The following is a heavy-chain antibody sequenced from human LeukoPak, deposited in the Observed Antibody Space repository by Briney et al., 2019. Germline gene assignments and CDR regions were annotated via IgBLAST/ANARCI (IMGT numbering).Heavy chain of an antibody. CDR2: INPNSGGT. V-gene: IGHV1-2*02. J-gene: IGHJ3*02. D-gene: IGHD3-9*01. CDR1: GYTFTGYY. Sequence: ASVKVSCKASGYTFTGYYMHWVRQAPGQGLEWMGWINPNSGGTNYAQKFQGRVTMTRDMSTSTVYMELSSLRSEDTAVYYCARDPRYFDWLSHAFDIWGQGTMVTVSS. CDR3: ARDPRYFDWLSHAFDI.